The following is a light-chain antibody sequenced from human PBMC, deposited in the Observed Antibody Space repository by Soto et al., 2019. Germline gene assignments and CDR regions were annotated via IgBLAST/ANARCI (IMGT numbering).Light chain of an antibody. CDR1: QSVSSSY. V-gene: IGKV3D-20*02. Sequence: ETVLTQSLGTLSLSPGERATLSCRASQSVSSSYLAWYQQKPGQAPRLLIYGASSRATGIPDRFSGSGSGTDFTLTISSLQPDDFATYYCQQRNYWQVTFGQGTRLEIK. CDR2: GAS. CDR3: QQRNYWQVT. J-gene: IGKJ5*01.